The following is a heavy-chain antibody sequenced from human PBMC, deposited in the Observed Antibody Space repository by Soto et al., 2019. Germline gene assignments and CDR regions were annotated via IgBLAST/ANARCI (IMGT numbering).Heavy chain of an antibody. CDR2: MNPNTGNS. CDR1: GYTFTSYD. V-gene: IGHV1-8*01. CDR3: ARRAETNGWNGFGADKYYFDF. D-gene: IGHD1-1*01. J-gene: IGHJ4*02. Sequence: ASVKVSCKASGYTFTSYDIYWVRQATGQGLEWMGWMNPNTGNSAHAQKFQGRVTVTSDTSINTVHMELNSLRSEDTAVYYCARRAETNGWNGFGADKYYFDFWGQGTLVTVS.